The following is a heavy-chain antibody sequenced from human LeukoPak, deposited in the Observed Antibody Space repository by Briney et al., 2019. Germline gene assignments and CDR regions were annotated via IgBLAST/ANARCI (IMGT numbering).Heavy chain of an antibody. CDR1: GFTFSTYW. D-gene: IGHD6-6*01. Sequence: PGGSLRLSCEGSGFTFSTYWMSWVRQAPGKGLEWVAFIRYDGSNEYVDSVKGRFTISRDNSKNTLYLQMNSLKPEDTAVYYCANLARPLDYWGQGALVTVSS. CDR2: IRYDGSNE. V-gene: IGHV3-30*02. CDR3: ANLARPLDY. J-gene: IGHJ4*02.